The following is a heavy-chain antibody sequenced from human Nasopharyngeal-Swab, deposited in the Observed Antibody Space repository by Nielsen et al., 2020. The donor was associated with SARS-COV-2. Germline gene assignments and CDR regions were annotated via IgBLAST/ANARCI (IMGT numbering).Heavy chain of an antibody. V-gene: IGHV1-46*01. J-gene: IGHJ6*02. Sequence: ARQAPGQGLVWMGIINPSGGSTSYAQKLQGRVTMTRDTSTSTVYMELSSLRSEDTAVYYCARDKSMIVVVITTHPYGMDVWGQGTTVTVSS. CDR2: INPSGGST. D-gene: IGHD3-22*01. CDR3: ARDKSMIVVVITTHPYGMDV.